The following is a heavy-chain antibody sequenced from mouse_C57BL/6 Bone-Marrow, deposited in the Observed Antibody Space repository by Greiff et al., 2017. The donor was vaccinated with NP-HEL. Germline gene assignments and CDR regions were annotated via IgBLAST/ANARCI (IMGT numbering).Heavy chain of an antibody. J-gene: IGHJ3*01. CDR1: GYEFSNYW. CDR2: FYPGDGDT. Sequence: QVQLKESGAELVKPGASVKISCKASGYEFSNYWMNWVKQRPGKGLEWIGQFYPGDGDTNYNGKFKDKATLTADKSSSTAYMQLSRLTSEYSAVYFCARGAYWGQGTLVTVSA. V-gene: IGHV1-80*01. CDR3: ARGAY.